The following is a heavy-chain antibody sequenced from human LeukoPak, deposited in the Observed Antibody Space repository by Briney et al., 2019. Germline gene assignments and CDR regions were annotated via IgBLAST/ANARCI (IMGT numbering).Heavy chain of an antibody. CDR3: ARDAGAHYYYYGMDV. Sequence: PGGSLRLSCAASGFTFSSYSMNWVRQAPGKGLEWVSVIYSGGSTYYADSVKGRFTVSRDNSKNTLYLQMNSLRAEDTAVYYCARDAGAHYYYYGMDVWGQGTTVTVSS. CDR1: GFTFSSYS. CDR2: IYSGGST. V-gene: IGHV3-53*01. D-gene: IGHD4/OR15-4a*01. J-gene: IGHJ6*02.